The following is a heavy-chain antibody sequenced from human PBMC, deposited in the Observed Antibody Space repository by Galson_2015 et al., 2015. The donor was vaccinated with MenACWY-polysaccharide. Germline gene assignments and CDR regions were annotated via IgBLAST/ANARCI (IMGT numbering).Heavy chain of an antibody. J-gene: IGHJ4*02. D-gene: IGHD3-3*01. V-gene: IGHV4-61*01. CDR3: ARDSLGVGFDF. Sequence: SETLSLTCTVSGGSVSSNTYYWTWIRQPPGKGLEWIGYIFYTGSTNYNSSLKSRVAISVDSSRNQFSLKFYSVSAADTAIYYCARDSLGVGFDFWGPGTLVTVSS. CDR1: GGSVSSNTYY. CDR2: IFYTGST.